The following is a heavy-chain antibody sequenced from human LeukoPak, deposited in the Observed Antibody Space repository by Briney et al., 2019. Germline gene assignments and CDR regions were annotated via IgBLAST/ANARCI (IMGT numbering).Heavy chain of an antibody. CDR2: LYYSGST. Sequence: PSETLSLTCAVSGGSISSGGYSWSWIRQPPGKGLEWIGYLYYSGSTYYNPSLKSRLTISEDTSKNHFSLKLSSVTAADTAVYYCARGGWNKFDYWGQGTLVTVSS. CDR1: GGSISSGGYS. V-gene: IGHV4-30-4*07. J-gene: IGHJ4*02. CDR3: ARGGWNKFDY. D-gene: IGHD3-22*01.